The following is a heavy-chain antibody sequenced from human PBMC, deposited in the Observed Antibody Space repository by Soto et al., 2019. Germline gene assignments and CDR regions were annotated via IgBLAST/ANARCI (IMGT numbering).Heavy chain of an antibody. CDR2: INHSEST. CDR3: ARVKQQLVFSLDY. V-gene: IGHV4-34*01. CDR1: GGSFSGYC. Sequence: PSETLSLTCAVYGGSFSGYCWSWIRQPPGKGLEWIGEINHSESTNYNPSLKSRVTISVDTSKNQFSLKLSSVTAADTAVYYCARVKQQLVFSLDYWGQGTLVTVSS. J-gene: IGHJ4*02. D-gene: IGHD6-13*01.